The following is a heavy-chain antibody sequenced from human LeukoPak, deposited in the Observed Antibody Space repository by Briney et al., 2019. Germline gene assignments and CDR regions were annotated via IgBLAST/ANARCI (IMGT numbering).Heavy chain of an antibody. CDR2: INPSGGST. V-gene: IGHV1-46*01. Sequence: ASVKVSCKACGYTFTSYYIHWVRQAPGQGLEWMGIINPSGGSTNYAQKFQGRVTMTRDTSTSTVYMEVSSLRSEDTAVYYCARAGYWAATGYATNWGQGTLVTVPS. CDR3: ARAGYWAATGYATN. CDR1: GYTFTSYY. D-gene: IGHD6-13*01. J-gene: IGHJ4*02.